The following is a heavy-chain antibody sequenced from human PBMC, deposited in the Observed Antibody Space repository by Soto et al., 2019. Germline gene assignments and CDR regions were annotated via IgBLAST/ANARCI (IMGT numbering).Heavy chain of an antibody. D-gene: IGHD1-26*01. CDR1: GFTFSSYD. V-gene: IGHV3-13*01. Sequence: VGSLRLSCAASGFTFSSYDMHWVRQATGKGLEWVSAIGTAGDTYYPGSVKGRFTISRENAKNSLYLQMNSLRAGDTAVYYCARDLGSSGLDVWGQGTTVTVSS. CDR3: ARDLGSSGLDV. CDR2: IGTAGDT. J-gene: IGHJ6*02.